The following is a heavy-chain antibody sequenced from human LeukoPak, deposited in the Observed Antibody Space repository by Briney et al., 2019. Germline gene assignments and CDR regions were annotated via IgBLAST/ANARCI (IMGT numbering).Heavy chain of an antibody. CDR1: GGSISSYY. CDR3: ARGGWNKFDY. J-gene: IGHJ4*02. V-gene: IGHV4-59*01. CDR2: IFYSGTT. D-gene: IGHD3-22*01. Sequence: PSETLSLTCAVYGGSISSYYWSWIRQPPGKGLEWIGFIFYSGTTNYNPSLKSRVTISVDTSKNQFSLKLGSVTAADTAVYYCARGGWNKFDYWGQGTLVTVSS.